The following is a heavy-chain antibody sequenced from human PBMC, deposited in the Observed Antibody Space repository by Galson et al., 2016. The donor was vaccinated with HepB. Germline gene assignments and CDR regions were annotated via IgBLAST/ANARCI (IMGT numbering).Heavy chain of an antibody. CDR2: ITGSGTTT. J-gene: IGHJ6*02. V-gene: IGHV3-23*01. CDR1: GFIFSRYA. Sequence: SLRLSCATSGFIFSRYAMAWVRRAPGKGLEWVSSITGSGTTTYYADSVKGRFTISRDHSKSTLYLQMNSLRAEDTAVYYCAKDRDGDYDYGMDVWGQGTAVTVSS. D-gene: IGHD4-17*01. CDR3: AKDRDGDYDYGMDV.